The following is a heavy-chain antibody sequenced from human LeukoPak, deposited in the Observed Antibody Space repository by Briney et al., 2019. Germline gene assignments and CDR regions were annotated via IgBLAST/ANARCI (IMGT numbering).Heavy chain of an antibody. CDR2: ISNSGGST. Sequence: GESLRLACAASGFTFNTFAMTWVRQAPGKGLEWVSSISNSGGSTYYADSVKGRFTISRDNSKNTLYLQMNSLRAEDTAVYYCAKGRGTTVTAAANYWGQGTLVTVSS. D-gene: IGHD4-17*01. J-gene: IGHJ4*02. V-gene: IGHV3-23*01. CDR3: AKGRGTTVTAAANY. CDR1: GFTFNTFA.